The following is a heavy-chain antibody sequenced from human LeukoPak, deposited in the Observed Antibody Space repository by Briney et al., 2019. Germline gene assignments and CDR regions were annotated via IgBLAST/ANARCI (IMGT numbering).Heavy chain of an antibody. V-gene: IGHV3-23*01. CDR2: ISGSGGST. CDR1: GFTFSSYA. D-gene: IGHD2-21*02. J-gene: IGHJ4*02. CDR3: AKDPPSDCGGDCYYDY. Sequence: GGSLRLSCAASGFTFSSYAMSWVRQAPGQGLEWVSAISGSGGSTYYADSVKGRFTISRDNSKNTLYLQMNSLRAEDTAVYYFAKDPPSDCGGDCYYDYWGQGTLVTVSS.